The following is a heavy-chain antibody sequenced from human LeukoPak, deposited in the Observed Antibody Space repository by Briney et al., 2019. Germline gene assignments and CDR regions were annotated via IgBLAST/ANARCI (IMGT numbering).Heavy chain of an antibody. Sequence: GGSLRLSCAASGFTFSSYGMHWVRQAPGKGLEWVAFIRYDGSNKYYADSVKGRFTISRDNSKNTLYLQMNSLRDEDTAVYYCAKDTQTYYYDSSGYYWGDFDYWGQGTLVTVSS. CDR2: IRYDGSNK. J-gene: IGHJ4*02. CDR3: AKDTQTYYYDSSGYYWGDFDY. V-gene: IGHV3-30*02. CDR1: GFTFSSYG. D-gene: IGHD3-22*01.